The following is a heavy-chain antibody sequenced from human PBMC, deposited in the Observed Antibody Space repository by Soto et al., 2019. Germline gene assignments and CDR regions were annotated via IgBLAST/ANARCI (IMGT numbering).Heavy chain of an antibody. V-gene: IGHV3-21*01. CDR2: ISSSSSYI. CDR1: GFTFSSYS. J-gene: IGHJ4*02. D-gene: IGHD4-17*01. CDR3: ARAKAGGYGGYFDY. Sequence: ESGGGLVKPGGSLRLSCAASGFTFSSYSMNWVRQAPGKGLEWVSSISSSSSYIYYADSVKGRFTISRDNAKNSLYLQMNSLGAEDTAVYYCARAKAGGYGGYFDYWGQGTLVTVSS.